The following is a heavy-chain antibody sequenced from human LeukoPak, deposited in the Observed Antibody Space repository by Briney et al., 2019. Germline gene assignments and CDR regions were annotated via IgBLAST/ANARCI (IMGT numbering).Heavy chain of an antibody. CDR2: IYPGDSDT. CDR3: ARLGEYSSGWQYYYYYGMDV. CDR1: GYSFTSDW. J-gene: IGHJ6*02. Sequence: PGESLKISCKGSGYSFTSDWIGWVRQMPGKGLEWMGIIYPGDSDTRYSPSFQGQVTISADKSISTAYLPWSSLKASDTAMYYCARLGEYSSGWQYYYYYGMDVWGQGTTVTVSS. V-gene: IGHV5-51*01. D-gene: IGHD6-19*01.